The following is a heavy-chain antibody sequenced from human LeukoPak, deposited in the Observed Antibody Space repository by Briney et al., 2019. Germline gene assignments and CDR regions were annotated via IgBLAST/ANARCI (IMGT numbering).Heavy chain of an antibody. V-gene: IGHV3-43*02. CDR1: GLNFDDSA. CDR2: ISADGGST. Sequence: GGSLRLSCVASGLNFDDSAMHWVRQAPGKGLEWVSLISADGGSTFSADSVKGRFSISRDNSKNSLYLQMNSLRSEGTAMYYCAKESGKFDYWGQGTLAAVSS. CDR3: AKESGKFDY. J-gene: IGHJ4*02.